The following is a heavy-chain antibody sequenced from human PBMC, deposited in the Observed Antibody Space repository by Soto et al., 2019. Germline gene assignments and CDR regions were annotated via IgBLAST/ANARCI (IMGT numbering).Heavy chain of an antibody. CDR2: TYYRSKWYN. CDR1: GDSVSSNSAA. V-gene: IGHV6-1*01. D-gene: IGHD6-13*01. J-gene: IGHJ6*01. CDR3: ARGGKYSSSWYQKNYYYGMDV. Sequence: SQTLSLTCAISGDSVSSNSAAWNWIRQSPSRGLEWLGRTYYRSKWYNDYAVSVKSRITINPDTSKNQFSLQLNSVTPEDTAVYYCARGGKYSSSWYQKNYYYGMDVCGQGTTVTVSS.